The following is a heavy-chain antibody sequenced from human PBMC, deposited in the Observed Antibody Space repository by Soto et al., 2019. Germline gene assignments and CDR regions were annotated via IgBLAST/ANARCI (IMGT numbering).Heavy chain of an antibody. J-gene: IGHJ4*02. Sequence: SETLSLTCSVSGGSVSNKTYYWSCIRQPPGKRLEWIGYVYYSGTTNYNPSLKSRVTISVDLSKNQFSLRLSSVTTADTALYYRARITAVPNPSQSRSFFEYWDQGTLVTVSS. D-gene: IGHD3-16*01. CDR3: ARITAVPNPSQSRSFFEY. V-gene: IGHV4-61*01. CDR2: VYYSGTT. CDR1: GGSVSNKTYY.